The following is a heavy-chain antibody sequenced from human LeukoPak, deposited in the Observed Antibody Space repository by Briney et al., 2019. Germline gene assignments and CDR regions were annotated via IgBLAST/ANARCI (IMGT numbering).Heavy chain of an antibody. J-gene: IGHJ3*02. D-gene: IGHD3-16*02. CDR3: VRREGGKNYDYVWGSYRSSDAFDI. CDR1: GGSISSYY. CDR2: IYYSGST. Sequence: SETLSLTCTVSGGSISSYYWSWIRQPPGKGLEWIGYIYYSGSTNYNPSLKSRVTISVDTSKNQFSLKLSSVTAADTAVYYCVRREGGKNYDYVWGSYRSSDAFDIWGQGTMVTVSS. V-gene: IGHV4-59*08.